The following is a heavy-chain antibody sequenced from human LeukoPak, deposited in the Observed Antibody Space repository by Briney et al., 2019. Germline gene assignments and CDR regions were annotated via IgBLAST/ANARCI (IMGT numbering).Heavy chain of an antibody. D-gene: IGHD2-8*02. V-gene: IGHV4-4*07. J-gene: IGHJ3*02. CDR1: GGSISPHY. Sequence: SETLSLTCTVSGGSISPHYWTWIRQPAGKGLEWIGRMHITGSTNYNPSLKSRVTMSLDTSKNQISLKLSSVTAADTAVYYCARHVTTRGSDAFDIWGHGTKVTVSS. CDR2: MHITGST. CDR3: ARHVTTRGSDAFDI.